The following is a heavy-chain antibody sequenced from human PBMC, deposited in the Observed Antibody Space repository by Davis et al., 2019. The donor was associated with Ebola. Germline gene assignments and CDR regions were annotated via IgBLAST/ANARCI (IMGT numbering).Heavy chain of an antibody. CDR3: ARDPDYGGNLIRYFDY. CDR1: GFTFSSYG. J-gene: IGHJ4*02. D-gene: IGHD4-23*01. V-gene: IGHV3-33*01. Sequence: PGGSLRLSCAASGFTFSSYGMHWVRQAPGKGLEWVAVIWYDGSNKYYADSVKGRFTISRDNSKNTLYLQMNSLRAEDTAVYYCARDPDYGGNLIRYFDYWGQGTLVTVSS. CDR2: IWYDGSNK.